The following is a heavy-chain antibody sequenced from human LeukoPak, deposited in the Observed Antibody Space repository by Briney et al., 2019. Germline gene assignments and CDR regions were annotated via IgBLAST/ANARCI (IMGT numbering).Heavy chain of an antibody. CDR3: AKDQLGIIGMDV. CDR1: GFTFTNYA. Sequence: GGSLRLSCAASGFTFTNYAMTWVRQAPGEGLEWVSSITGDGVSTWYADSVMGRFTISRDNSKNTLYLQMNSLRTEDTALYYCAKDQLGIIGMDVWGQGTTVTVSS. J-gene: IGHJ6*02. D-gene: IGHD7-27*01. CDR2: ITGDGVST. V-gene: IGHV3-23*01.